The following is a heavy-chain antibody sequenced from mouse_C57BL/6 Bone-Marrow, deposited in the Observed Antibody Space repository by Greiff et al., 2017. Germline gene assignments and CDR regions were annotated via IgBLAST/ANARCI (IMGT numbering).Heavy chain of an antibody. CDR3: ARFPDYYGSSPFAY. CDR2: INPGSGGT. CDR1: GYAFTHYL. D-gene: IGHD1-1*01. J-gene: IGHJ3*01. Sequence: QVQLQQSGAELVRPGTSVKVSCKASGYAFTHYLIEWVKQRPGQGLEWIGVINPGSGGTNYNEKFKGKATLTADKSSSTAYMQLSSLTSEDSAVYFCARFPDYYGSSPFAYWGQGTLVTVSA. V-gene: IGHV1-54*01.